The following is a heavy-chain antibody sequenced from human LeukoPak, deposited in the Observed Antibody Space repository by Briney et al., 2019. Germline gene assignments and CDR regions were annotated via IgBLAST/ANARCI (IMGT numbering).Heavy chain of an antibody. CDR1: GFTFSSYS. CDR2: ISSSSSYI. V-gene: IGHV3-21*01. Sequence: GGSLRLSCAASGFTFSSYSMNWVRQAPGKGLEWVSSISSSSSYIYYADSVKGRFTTSRDNAKNSLYLQMNSLRAEDTAVYYCARDHDYGGNPIGYWGQGTLVTVSS. CDR3: ARDHDYGGNPIGY. D-gene: IGHD4-23*01. J-gene: IGHJ4*02.